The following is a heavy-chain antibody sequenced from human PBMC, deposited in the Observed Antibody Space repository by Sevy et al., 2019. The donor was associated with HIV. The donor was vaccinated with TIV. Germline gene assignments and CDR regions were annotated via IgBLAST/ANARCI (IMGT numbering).Heavy chain of an antibody. CDR3: ARGIPVYCAGGSCYRPLDY. V-gene: IGHV3-11*01. J-gene: IGHJ4*02. CDR1: GFTFNDDY. CDR2: ITTDGTSI. D-gene: IGHD2-15*01. Sequence: GGSLRLSCVVSGFTFNDDYMSWIHQAPGEGLEWVSHITTDGTSISYADSEKGRFTISRDNAKNSLYMQMNSLRAEDTAGYYCARGIPVYCAGGSCYRPLDYWGRGTLVTVSS.